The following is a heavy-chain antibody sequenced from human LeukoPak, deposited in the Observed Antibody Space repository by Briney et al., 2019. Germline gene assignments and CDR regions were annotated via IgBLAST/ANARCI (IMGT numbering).Heavy chain of an antibody. CDR3: ARPQYSGSYHHDAFDI. D-gene: IGHD1-26*01. CDR2: ISAYNGNT. V-gene: IGHV1-18*01. Sequence: APVKVSCKASGYTFTSYGISWVRQAPGQGLEWMGWISAYNGNTNYAQKLQGRVTMTTDTSTSTAYMELRSLRSDDTAVYYRARPQYSGSYHHDAFDIWGQGTMVTVSS. CDR1: GYTFTSYG. J-gene: IGHJ3*02.